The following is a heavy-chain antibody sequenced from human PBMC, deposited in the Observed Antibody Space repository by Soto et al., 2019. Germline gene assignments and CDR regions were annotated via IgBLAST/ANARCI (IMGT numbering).Heavy chain of an antibody. Sequence: QIQLVQSGAEVKKPGSSVKISCKASGGTFSSYAINWVRQAPGQGPEWMGGIIPIFGTTNYAQKFQGRVTVTADDSTTTAYMVLNSLRSEDTAMYYCARSYGSGTYGSLDPWGQGTLVTVSS. J-gene: IGHJ5*02. V-gene: IGHV1-69*01. CDR1: GGTFSSYA. CDR3: ARSYGSGTYGSLDP. CDR2: IIPIFGTT. D-gene: IGHD3-10*01.